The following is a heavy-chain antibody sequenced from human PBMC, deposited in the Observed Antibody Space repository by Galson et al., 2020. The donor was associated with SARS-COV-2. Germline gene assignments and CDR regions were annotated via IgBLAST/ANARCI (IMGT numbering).Heavy chain of an antibody. D-gene: IGHD3-9*01. CDR3: AGEERNFDFLPPRGGFDI. Sequence: GGSLSLSCAASGFTFSSYSMNWVRQAPGKGLEWVSSIRPSGSHIYHADSMKGRFTISRDNAKNSLYLQMNSLRVDDTAVYYCAGEERNFDFLPPRGGFDIWGQGTMVTVSS. V-gene: IGHV3-21*01. CDR1: GFTFSSYS. J-gene: IGHJ3*02. CDR2: IRPSGSHI.